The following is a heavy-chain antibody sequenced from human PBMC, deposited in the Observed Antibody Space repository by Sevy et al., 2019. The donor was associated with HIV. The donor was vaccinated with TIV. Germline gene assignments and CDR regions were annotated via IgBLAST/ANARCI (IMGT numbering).Heavy chain of an antibody. V-gene: IGHV1-18*01. CDR2: ISAYNGNT. D-gene: IGHD1-7*01. Sequence: ASVKVSCKASGYTFTSYGISWVRQAPGQGLEWMGWISAYNGNTNYAQKLQGRVTMTTDTSTSTAYIELRSLRSDDTAVYYCARALELRYYYGMDVWGQGTTVTVSS. CDR1: GYTFTSYG. J-gene: IGHJ6*02. CDR3: ARALELRYYYGMDV.